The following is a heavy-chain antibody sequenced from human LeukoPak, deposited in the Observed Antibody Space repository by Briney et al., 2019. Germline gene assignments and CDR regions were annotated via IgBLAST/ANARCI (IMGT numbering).Heavy chain of an antibody. CDR2: IYYSGST. CDR1: GGSISSSSYY. D-gene: IGHD3-22*01. J-gene: IGHJ4*02. V-gene: IGHV4-39*07. CDR3: AREPLDYDSSGYYYFDY. Sequence: SETLSLTCTVSGGSISSSSYYWGWIRQPPGKGLEWIGSIYYSGSTYYNPSLKSRVTISVDTSKNQFSLKLSSVTAADTAVYYCAREPLDYDSSGYYYFDYWGQGTLVTVSS.